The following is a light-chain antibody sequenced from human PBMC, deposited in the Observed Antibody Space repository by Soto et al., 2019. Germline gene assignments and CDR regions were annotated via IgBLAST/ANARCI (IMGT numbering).Light chain of an antibody. CDR1: SSNIGNNA. CDR2: YDD. V-gene: IGLV1-36*01. CDR3: AAWDDSLNGVV. Sequence: QSVLTQPPSVFEAPRQRVTISCCGSSSNIGNNAVNWYQQLPGKAPKLLIYYDDLLPSGVSDRFSGSKSGTSASLAISGLQSEDEADYYCAAWDDSLNGVVFGGGTKLTVL. J-gene: IGLJ2*01.